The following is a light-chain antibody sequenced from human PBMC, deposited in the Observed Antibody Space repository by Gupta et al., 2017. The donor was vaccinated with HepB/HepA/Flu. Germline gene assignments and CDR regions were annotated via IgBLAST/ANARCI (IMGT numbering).Light chain of an antibody. Sequence: DIVMDPSPDFLAVSLGEKTNINCKSSQNILYSSNNKKYLAWYQQKPGQSPKLLIYCASARASGVPDRFSGSGSGTDFTLTISSLQAEDVAVYYCQQYYSSPRGFGQGTKLEIK. J-gene: IGKJ2*03. CDR1: QNILYSSNNKKY. CDR3: QQYYSSPRG. V-gene: IGKV4-1*01. CDR2: CAS.